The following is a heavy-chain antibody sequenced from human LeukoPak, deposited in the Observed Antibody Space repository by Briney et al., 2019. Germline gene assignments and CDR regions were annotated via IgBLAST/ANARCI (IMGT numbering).Heavy chain of an antibody. CDR2: INPNSGGT. J-gene: IGHJ3*01. CDR1: GYTFSGYY. D-gene: IGHD6-19*01. Sequence: ASVKVSCKASGYTFSGYYMHWVRQAPGQGLEWMGWINPNSGGTNYAQKFQGRVTMTRDTSISTAYMELSRMRSDDTAVYYCATKTIPGITVAGTAFDVWGQGTLVTVSS. V-gene: IGHV1-2*02. CDR3: ATKTIPGITVAGTAFDV.